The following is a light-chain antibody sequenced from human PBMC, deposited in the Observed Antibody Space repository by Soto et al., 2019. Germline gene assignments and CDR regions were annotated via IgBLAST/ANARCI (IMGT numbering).Light chain of an antibody. Sequence: QSVLTQPPSVSGAPGQRVTISCTGASSNIGAGYDVNWYQQLPGTAPKLLIYGNSNRPSGVPDRFSGSKSGTSASLAITGLQAEDEADYYCQSYDSSLSGPNWVFGGGTKVTVL. CDR2: GNS. V-gene: IGLV1-40*01. CDR1: SSNIGAGYD. J-gene: IGLJ3*02. CDR3: QSYDSSLSGPNWV.